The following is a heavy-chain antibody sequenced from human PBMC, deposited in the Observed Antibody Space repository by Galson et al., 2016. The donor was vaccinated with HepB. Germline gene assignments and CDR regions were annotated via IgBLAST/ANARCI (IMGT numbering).Heavy chain of an antibody. Sequence: ETLSLTCAVFGGSFGRYSWTWLRQRPGKGLEWIGEINHRGKTKYNSSLNSRVTISVDKSKNQFSLKMNSVTAADTAVYYCARVREAASTFYYYYSLDVWGRGTTVIVAS. CDR3: ARVREAASTFYYYYSLDV. J-gene: IGHJ6*02. V-gene: IGHV4-34*01. CDR2: INHRGKT. CDR1: GGSFGRYS. D-gene: IGHD3-9*01.